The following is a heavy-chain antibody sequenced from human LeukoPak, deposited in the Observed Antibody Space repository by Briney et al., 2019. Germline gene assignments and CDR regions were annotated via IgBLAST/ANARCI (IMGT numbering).Heavy chain of an antibody. Sequence: GGSLRLSCAASGFTVSSNYMSWVRQAPGKGLEWVAVIWYDGSNKYYADSVKGRFTISRDNSKNTLYLQMNSLRAEDTAVYYCARLHGDAARGAYYYYGMDVWGQGTTVTVSS. CDR1: GFTVSSNY. CDR2: IWYDGSNK. V-gene: IGHV3-33*08. D-gene: IGHD4-17*01. CDR3: ARLHGDAARGAYYYYGMDV. J-gene: IGHJ6*02.